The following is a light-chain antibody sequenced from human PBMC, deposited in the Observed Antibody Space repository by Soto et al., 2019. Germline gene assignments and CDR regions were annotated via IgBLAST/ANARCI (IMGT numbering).Light chain of an antibody. J-gene: IGKJ4*01. Sequence: DIQMTQSPSTLSASVGDRVTITCRASQSIGTWLAWYQQKPVKAPKLLIYKASNLEGGVPSRFSGSGSGTEFTITIDSLQPDDFATYYCQPYNTCPLTFGGGTTVDIK. CDR2: KAS. CDR3: QPYNTCPLT. V-gene: IGKV1-5*03. CDR1: QSIGTW.